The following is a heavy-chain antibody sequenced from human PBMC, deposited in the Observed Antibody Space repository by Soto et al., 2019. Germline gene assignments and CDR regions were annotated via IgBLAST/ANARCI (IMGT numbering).Heavy chain of an antibody. J-gene: IGHJ4*02. CDR2: INPKSGGT. V-gene: IGHV1-2*02. Sequence: QVQLVQSGAEVKKPGASVNVSCKASGYTFTVYYMHWVRQAPGQGLEWMGWINPKSGGTMYPQKLQARVTMTWDTSISTAYMALTRLRSDDTGVYYCARDLAKGGGSAGFDYWGQGTLVTVSS. CDR1: GYTFTVYY. D-gene: IGHD1-26*01. CDR3: ARDLAKGGGSAGFDY.